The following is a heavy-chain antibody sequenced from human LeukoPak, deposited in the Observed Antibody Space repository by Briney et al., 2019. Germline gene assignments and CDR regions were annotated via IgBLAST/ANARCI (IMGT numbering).Heavy chain of an antibody. CDR1: GFTFSSYA. J-gene: IGHJ4*02. D-gene: IGHD4-17*01. CDR3: ARDLHKDYGDYVGY. V-gene: IGHV3-30-3*01. CDR2: ISYDGSNK. Sequence: GGSLRLSCAASGFTFSSYAMHWVRQAPGKGLVWVAVISYDGSNKYYADSVKGRFTISRDNSKNTLYLQMNSLRAEDTAVYYCARDLHKDYGDYVGYWGQGTLVTVSS.